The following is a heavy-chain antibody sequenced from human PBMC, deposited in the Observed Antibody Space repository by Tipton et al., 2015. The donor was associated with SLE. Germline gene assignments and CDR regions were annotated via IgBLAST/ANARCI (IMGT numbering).Heavy chain of an antibody. Sequence: TLSLTCTVSGGSIGSFYWSWIRQPPGKGLEWIGNIDYTANPNYSPSLKSRVTISIDTSTNHFSLKLRSVTAADMAVYYCARSWNDAPPDLGYWGQGTLVTVSS. V-gene: IGHV4-59*01. J-gene: IGHJ4*02. D-gene: IGHD1-1*01. CDR3: ARSWNDAPPDLGY. CDR1: GGSIGSFY. CDR2: IDYTANP.